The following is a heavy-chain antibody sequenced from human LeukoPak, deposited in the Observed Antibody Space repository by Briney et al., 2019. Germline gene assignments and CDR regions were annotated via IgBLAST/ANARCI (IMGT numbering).Heavy chain of an antibody. Sequence: ASVKVSCKAPGYTFTSYGISWVRQAPGQGLEWMGWISGYNGKTNYAQKLQGRVTMTTDTSASTAYMELRSLRSDDTAVYYCARASLVAAGDYFDYSGQGTLVTVSS. V-gene: IGHV1-18*01. CDR2: ISGYNGKT. D-gene: IGHD6-13*01. CDR1: GYTFTSYG. CDR3: ARASLVAAGDYFDY. J-gene: IGHJ4*02.